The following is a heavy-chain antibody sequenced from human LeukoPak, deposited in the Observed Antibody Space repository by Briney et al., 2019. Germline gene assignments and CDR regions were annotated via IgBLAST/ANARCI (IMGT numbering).Heavy chain of an antibody. CDR3: ATVGYCSSTSCYGAYPLGLRAFSQIYYYYYMDV. J-gene: IGHJ6*03. V-gene: IGHV1-2*02. CDR1: GYTFTSYY. D-gene: IGHD2-2*01. CDR2: INPNSGGT. Sequence: ASVKVSCKASGYTFTSYYMHWVRQAPGQGLEWMGWINPNSGGTNYAQKFQGRVTMTRDTSFSTAYMELSSLRSEDTAVYYCATVGYCSSTSCYGAYPLGLRAFSQIYYYYYMDVWGKGTTVTISS.